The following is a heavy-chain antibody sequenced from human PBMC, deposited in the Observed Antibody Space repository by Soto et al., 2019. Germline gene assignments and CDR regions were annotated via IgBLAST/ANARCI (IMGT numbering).Heavy chain of an antibody. J-gene: IGHJ4*02. D-gene: IGHD6-19*01. CDR3: ARGGMTLAGNTSDY. V-gene: IGHV3-21*01. CDR1: GFIFSTYT. Sequence: GGSLRLSCAASGFIFSTYTINWVRQAPGKGPQWVSSVSSGSRFIFYADSVKGRFTIARDDAKNSLFLQMNDLRPEDTALYYCARGGMTLAGNTSDYWGQGT. CDR2: VSSGSRFI.